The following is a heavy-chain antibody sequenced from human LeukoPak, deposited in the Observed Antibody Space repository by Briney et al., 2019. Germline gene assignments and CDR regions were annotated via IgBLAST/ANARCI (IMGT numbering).Heavy chain of an antibody. Sequence: GGSLRLSCAASGFTFSSHAMHWVRQAPGKGLEWVAVISYDGSNKYYAGSVKGRFTISRDNSKNTLYLQMNSLRAEDTAVYYCAKDGPSSSWGKFDYWGQGTLVTVSS. CDR3: AKDGPSSSWGKFDY. V-gene: IGHV3-30*04. D-gene: IGHD6-13*01. J-gene: IGHJ4*02. CDR1: GFTFSSHA. CDR2: ISYDGSNK.